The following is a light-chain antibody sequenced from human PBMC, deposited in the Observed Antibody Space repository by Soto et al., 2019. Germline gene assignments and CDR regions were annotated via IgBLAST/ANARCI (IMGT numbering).Light chain of an antibody. CDR1: QSVSSN. CDR3: QQYNNWPPKIT. J-gene: IGKJ5*01. V-gene: IGKV3-15*01. Sequence: EIVMTQSPATLSVSPGERATLSCRASQSVSSNLAWYQQKPSQAPRLLIYGASTRATGIPARFSGSGSGAEFTLTINSLQSEDFAVYFCQQYNNWPPKITFGQGTRLEI. CDR2: GAS.